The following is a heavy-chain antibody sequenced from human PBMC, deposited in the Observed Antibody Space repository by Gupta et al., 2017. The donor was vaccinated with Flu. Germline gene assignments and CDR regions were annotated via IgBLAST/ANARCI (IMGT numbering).Heavy chain of an antibody. CDR1: NASLSGSY. V-gene: IGHV4-34*01. Sequence: QVQLQQWGAGLLKPSETLSLTCAVYNASLSGSYWSWIRQPPGKGPEWIGEIDHSGGTNYNPSLKSRVTMSVDTSKNQFSLNLYSVTAADTPIYYCTRLGGFTVGYNWFDPWGQGTLVTVSS. CDR2: IDHSGGT. D-gene: IGHD4-11*01. CDR3: TRLGGFTVGYNWFDP. J-gene: IGHJ5*02.